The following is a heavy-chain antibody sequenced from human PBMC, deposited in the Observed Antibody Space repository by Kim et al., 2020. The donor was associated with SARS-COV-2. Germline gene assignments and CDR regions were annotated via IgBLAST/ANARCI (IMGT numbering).Heavy chain of an antibody. J-gene: IGHJ4*02. D-gene: IGHD4-17*01. CDR3: ASVRPRETTVVTPSFDY. CDR1: GGSFSGYY. CDR2: INHSGST. V-gene: IGHV4-34*01. Sequence: SETLSLTCAVYGGSFSGYYWSWIRQPPGKGLEWIGEINHSGSTNYNPSLKSRVTISVDTSKNQFSLKLSSVTAADTAVYYCASVRPRETTVVTPSFDYWGQGTLVTVSS.